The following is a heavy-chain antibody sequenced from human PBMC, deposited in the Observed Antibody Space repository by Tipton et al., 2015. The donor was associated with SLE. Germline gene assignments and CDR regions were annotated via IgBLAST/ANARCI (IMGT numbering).Heavy chain of an antibody. J-gene: IGHJ4*02. Sequence: TLSLTCTVSGGSINSGGYFWSWIRQRPGKGLEWIGYIYYRGSTYYNSSLKSRLTISINTSQNQFFLQLRSVTAADTAVYYCARDSGSRTFDYWGQGTLVTVSS. D-gene: IGHD6-13*01. CDR2: IYYRGST. CDR3: ARDSGSRTFDY. V-gene: IGHV4-31*03. CDR1: GGSINSGGYF.